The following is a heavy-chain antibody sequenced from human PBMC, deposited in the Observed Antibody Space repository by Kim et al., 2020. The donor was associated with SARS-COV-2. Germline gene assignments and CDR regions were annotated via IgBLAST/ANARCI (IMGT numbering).Heavy chain of an antibody. J-gene: IGHJ3*02. Sequence: SVKVSCKASGGTFSSYAISWVRQAPGQGLEWMGGIIPIFGTANYAQKFQGRVTITADESTSTAYMELSSLRSEDTAVYYCARDRMEYQLLFHFDIWGQGTMVTVSS. CDR1: GGTFSSYA. V-gene: IGHV1-69*13. CDR3: ARDRMEYQLLFHFDI. CDR2: IIPIFGTA. D-gene: IGHD2-2*01.